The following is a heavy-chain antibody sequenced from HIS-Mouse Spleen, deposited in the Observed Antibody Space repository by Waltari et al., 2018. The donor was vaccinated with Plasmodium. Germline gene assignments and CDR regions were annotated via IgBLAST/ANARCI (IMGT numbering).Heavy chain of an antibody. CDR2: IKQDGSGK. Sequence: EVQLVESGGGLVQPGGSLRLSCAASGFTFSSYWMSWVRQAPGKGLEGVANIKQDGSGKYYVDSVKGRCTISRDNAKNSLYLQMNSLRAEDTAVYYCASSWYWYFDLWGRGTLVTVSS. V-gene: IGHV3-7*01. D-gene: IGHD6-13*01. CDR3: ASSWYWYFDL. J-gene: IGHJ2*01. CDR1: GFTFSSYW.